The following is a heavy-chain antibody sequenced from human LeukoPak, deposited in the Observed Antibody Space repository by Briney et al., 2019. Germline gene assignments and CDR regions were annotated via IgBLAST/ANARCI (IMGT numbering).Heavy chain of an antibody. J-gene: IGHJ4*02. D-gene: IGHD6-19*01. Sequence: GGSLRLSCAASGFTFSSSAMSWVRQAPGKGLEWVSAISGSGGSTYYADSVKGRFTISRDNSKNTLYLQMNSLRAEDTTVYYCARGAGIAVAGEVFDYWGQGTLVTVSS. V-gene: IGHV3-23*01. CDR2: ISGSGGST. CDR1: GFTFSSSA. CDR3: ARGAGIAVAGEVFDY.